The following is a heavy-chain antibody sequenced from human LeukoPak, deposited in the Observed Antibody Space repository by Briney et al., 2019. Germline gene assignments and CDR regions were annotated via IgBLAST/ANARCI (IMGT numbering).Heavy chain of an antibody. Sequence: GGSLRLSCAASGFSFSIYFMNWVRQAPGKGLEWVSCISRTSEYIHYADPVRGRFAISRDHAKNSVYLQMNSLRAEDTAVYFCAGGGDFDYWGQGILVTVSA. CDR3: AGGGDFDY. V-gene: IGHV3-21*01. D-gene: IGHD3-16*01. J-gene: IGHJ4*02. CDR1: GFSFSIYF. CDR2: ISRTSEYI.